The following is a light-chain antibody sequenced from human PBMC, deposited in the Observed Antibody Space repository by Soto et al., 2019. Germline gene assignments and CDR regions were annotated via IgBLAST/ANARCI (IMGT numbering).Light chain of an antibody. Sequence: EIVLTQSLATLSVSPGARVTRSGRASQIVSSSYLAWYQQKPGQAPRTLIHGASTTATGIPARFSGSGSGTDFTLTISRLETEDFAVYYCQQSRSWPPKIPLGQGKRLEIK. V-gene: IGKV3D-20*02. CDR3: QQSRSWPPKIP. CDR2: GAS. J-gene: IGKJ5*01. CDR1: QIVSSSY.